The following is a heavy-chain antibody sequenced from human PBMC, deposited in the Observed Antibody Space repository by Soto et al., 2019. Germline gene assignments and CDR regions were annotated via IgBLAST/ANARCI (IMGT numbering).Heavy chain of an antibody. D-gene: IGHD3-22*01. CDR1: GGSISSSSYY. CDR3: ARRTLYYDSSGYYPRVAFDI. CDR2: IYYSGST. J-gene: IGHJ3*02. V-gene: IGHV4-39*01. Sequence: QLQLQESGPGLVKPSETLSLTCTVSGGSISSSSYYWGWIRQPPGKGLEWIGSIYYSGSTYYNPSLKSRVTISVDTSKNQFSLKLSSVTAADTAVYYCARRTLYYDSSGYYPRVAFDIWGQGTMVTVSS.